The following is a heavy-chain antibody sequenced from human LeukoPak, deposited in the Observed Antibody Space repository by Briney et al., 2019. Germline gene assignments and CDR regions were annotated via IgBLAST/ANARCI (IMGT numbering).Heavy chain of an antibody. Sequence: GGSLRLSCAASGFTFRNYAMHWVRQAPGKGLEYVSAISSNGGITYYANSVRGRFTISRDNSKNTLYLQMNSLRPDDTAVYYCAKDYSKTSYYGSGTYYRPNWFDPRGQGTLVTVSS. V-gene: IGHV3-64*01. CDR3: AKDYSKTSYYGSGTYYRPNWFDP. CDR2: ISSNGGIT. D-gene: IGHD3-10*01. J-gene: IGHJ5*02. CDR1: GFTFRNYA.